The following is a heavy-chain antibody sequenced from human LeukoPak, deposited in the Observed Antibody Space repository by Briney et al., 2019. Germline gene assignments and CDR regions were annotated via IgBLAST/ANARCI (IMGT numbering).Heavy chain of an antibody. CDR3: ARDRRILMGYYYYGMDV. Sequence: AGSLRRSCAASGFTFSSYEMNWVRQAPGKGREWGSYISSSGSTIYYAVSGKGPFTISTDNAKNSLYLQMNSQRAEDTGVYYCARDRRILMGYYYYGMDVWGKGTTVTVSS. D-gene: IGHD3-9*01. V-gene: IGHV3-48*03. CDR2: ISSSGSTI. J-gene: IGHJ6*04. CDR1: GFTFSSYE.